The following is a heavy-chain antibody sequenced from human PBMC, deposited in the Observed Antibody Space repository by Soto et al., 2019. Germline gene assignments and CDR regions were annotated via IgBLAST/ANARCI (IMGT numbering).Heavy chain of an antibody. Sequence: QVHLVQSGGEVKKPGASVKVSCKASGYTFNRHGITWVRQAPGQGLEWMGWISGYNGDINYEQKFQGRVTLSSDTLTSTVYLELKSIRFDDTAGYYCARVRIVGAREIDFWGQGTLVTVSS. D-gene: IGHD1-26*01. CDR2: ISGYNGDI. CDR3: ARVRIVGAREIDF. J-gene: IGHJ4*02. CDR1: GYTFNRHG. V-gene: IGHV1-18*04.